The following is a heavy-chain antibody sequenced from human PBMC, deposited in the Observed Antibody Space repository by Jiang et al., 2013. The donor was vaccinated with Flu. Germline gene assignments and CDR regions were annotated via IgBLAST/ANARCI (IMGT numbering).Heavy chain of an antibody. Sequence: YNDYAVSVKSRITINPDTSKNQFSLQLNSVTPEDTAVYYCARDKYSSSQYYYYGMDVWGQGTTVTVSS. CDR3: ARDKYSSSQYYYYGMDV. V-gene: IGHV6-1*01. CDR2: YN. J-gene: IGHJ6*02. D-gene: IGHD6-6*01.